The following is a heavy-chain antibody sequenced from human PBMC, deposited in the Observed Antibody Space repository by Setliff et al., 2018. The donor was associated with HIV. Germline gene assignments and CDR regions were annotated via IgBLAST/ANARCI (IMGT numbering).Heavy chain of an antibody. J-gene: IGHJ4*02. CDR1: GGSISSYY. V-gene: IGHV4-4*07. D-gene: IGHD7-27*01. Sequence: SYTLSLTCTVSGGSISSYYWSWIRQPAGKGLEWIGRIYTSGSTNYNPSLKSRVTMSVDTSKNQFSLKLSSVTAADTAVYYCAMSGHPWGNYCFDYWGQGTLVTVSS. CDR3: AMSGHPWGNYCFDY. CDR2: IYTSGST.